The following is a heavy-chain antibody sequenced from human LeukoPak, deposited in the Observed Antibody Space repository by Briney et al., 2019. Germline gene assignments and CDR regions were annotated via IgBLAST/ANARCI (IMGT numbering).Heavy chain of an antibody. Sequence: SETLSLTCTVSGGSISSYYWSWIRQPPGKGLEWIGYIYHSGSTNYNPSLKSRVTISVDTSKNQFSLKLSSVTAADTAVYYCATLRTPHTIFYGMDVWGQGTTVTVSS. V-gene: IGHV4-59*08. CDR2: IYHSGST. CDR1: GGSISSYY. D-gene: IGHD3-3*01. CDR3: ATLRTPHTIFYGMDV. J-gene: IGHJ6*02.